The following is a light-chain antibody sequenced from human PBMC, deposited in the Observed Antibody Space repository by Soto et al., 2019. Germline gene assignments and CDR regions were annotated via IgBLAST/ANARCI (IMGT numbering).Light chain of an antibody. CDR1: QGISSY. J-gene: IGKJ1*01. CDR2: AAS. V-gene: IGKV1-8*01. CDR3: QQYYSYPHT. Sequence: AIRMTQSPSSFSASTGDRVTITCRASQGISSYLAWYQQKPVNAPKLLIYAASTLQSGVPSRFSGSGSGTAFTLTISCLQSEDFATYYCQQYYSYPHTFGQGTKVEIK.